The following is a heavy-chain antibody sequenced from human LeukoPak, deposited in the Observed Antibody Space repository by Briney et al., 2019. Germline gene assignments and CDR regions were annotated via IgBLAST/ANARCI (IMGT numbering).Heavy chain of an antibody. V-gene: IGHV4-4*02. CDR1: GGSISSPYW. J-gene: IGHJ4*02. CDR2: IYHSGST. Sequence: SETLSLTCAISGGSISSPYWWSWVRQPPGKGLEWIGEIYHSGSTDYNPSLKSRVTISIDKSKNQFSLKLSSVTAADTAVYYCAWTGIVGATNIDCWGQGTLVTVSS. D-gene: IGHD1-26*01. CDR3: AWTGIVGATNIDC.